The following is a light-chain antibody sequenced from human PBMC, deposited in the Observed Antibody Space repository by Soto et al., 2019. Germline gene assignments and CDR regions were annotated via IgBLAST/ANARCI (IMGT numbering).Light chain of an antibody. CDR3: CSYAGRYSWV. V-gene: IGLV2-11*01. CDR1: SSNVGGYNY. CDR2: DVS. J-gene: IGLJ2*01. Sequence: QSALTQPRSVSGSPGQSVTISCTGTSSNVGGYNYVSWHQQHPGKAPKLVIYDVSKRPSGVPDRFSGSKSGNTASLTISGLQAEDEAHYYCCSYAGRYSWVFGGGTKLTVL.